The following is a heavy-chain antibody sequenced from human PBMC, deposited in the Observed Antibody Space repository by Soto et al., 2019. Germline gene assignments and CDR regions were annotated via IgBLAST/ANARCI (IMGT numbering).Heavy chain of an antibody. J-gene: IGHJ4*02. CDR2: ISGSGGST. CDR1: GFTFSSYA. V-gene: IGHV3-23*01. D-gene: IGHD3-22*01. Sequence: GGSLRLSCAASGFTFSSYAMSWVRQAPGKGLEWVSAISGSGGSTYYADSVKGRFTISRDNSKNTLYLQMNSLRAEDTAVYYCAKDSRQSVGYYYDSSGYFDYWGQGTLVTVSS. CDR3: AKDSRQSVGYYYDSSGYFDY.